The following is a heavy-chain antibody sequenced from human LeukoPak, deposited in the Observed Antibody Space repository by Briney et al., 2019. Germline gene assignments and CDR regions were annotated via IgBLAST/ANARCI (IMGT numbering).Heavy chain of an antibody. CDR2: IYYSGST. J-gene: IGHJ3*02. D-gene: IGHD2-2*01. V-gene: IGHV4-39*07. CDR1: GGFISSSSYY. Sequence: TSETLSLTCTVSGGFISSSSYYWGWIRRPPGKGLEWIGSIYYSGSTYYNPSLKSRVTISVDTSKNQFSLKLSSVTAADTAVYYCARDLPYCSSTSCYRGAFDIWGQGTMVTVSS. CDR3: ARDLPYCSSTSCYRGAFDI.